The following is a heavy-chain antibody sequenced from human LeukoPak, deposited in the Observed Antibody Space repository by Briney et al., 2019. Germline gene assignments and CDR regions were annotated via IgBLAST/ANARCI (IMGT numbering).Heavy chain of an antibody. CDR3: ARERAGTIDY. CDR2: IYYSGTT. J-gene: IGHJ4*02. D-gene: IGHD1-1*01. V-gene: IGHV4-59*01. Sequence: SETLSLTCTVSGGSISNYYWSWIRQPPGKGLEWIGYIYYSGTTNYNPSLKSRVTMSVDTSKNQFSLKLSSVTAADTAVYYCARERAGTIDYWGQGTLVTVSS. CDR1: GGSISNYY.